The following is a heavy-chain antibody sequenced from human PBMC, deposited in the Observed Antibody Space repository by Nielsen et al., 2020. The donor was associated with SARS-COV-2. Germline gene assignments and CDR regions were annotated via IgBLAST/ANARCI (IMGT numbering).Heavy chain of an antibody. CDR2: INPNSGGT. D-gene: IGHD7-27*01. J-gene: IGHJ4*02. CDR1: GYTFTGYY. CDR3: ARGGQLGIWSRVADGFDY. V-gene: IGHV1-2*04. Sequence: ASVKVSCKASGYTFTGYYMHWVRQAPGQGLAWMGWINPNSGGTNYAQKFQGWVTMTRDTSISTAYMELSRLRSDDTAVYYCARGGQLGIWSRVADGFDYWGQGTLVTVSS.